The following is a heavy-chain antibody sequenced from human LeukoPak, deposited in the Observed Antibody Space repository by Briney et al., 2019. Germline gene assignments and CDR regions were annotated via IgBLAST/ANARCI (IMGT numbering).Heavy chain of an antibody. CDR1: GFTFSSYG. V-gene: IGHV3-48*01. CDR3: ARYTDY. D-gene: IGHD2-8*01. Sequence: PGGSLRLSCATSGFTFSSYGLNWVRQAPGKGLEWVSYISSSSSTYYADSVKGRFTISRDNAKNSLYLQMNSLRAEDTAVYYCARYTDYWGQGTLVTVSS. J-gene: IGHJ4*02. CDR2: ISSSSST.